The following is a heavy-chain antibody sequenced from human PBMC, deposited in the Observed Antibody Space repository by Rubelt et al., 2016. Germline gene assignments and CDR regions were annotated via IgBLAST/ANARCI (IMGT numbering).Heavy chain of an antibody. J-gene: IGHJ4*02. CDR2: IYDSGST. CDR1: GDSISTYY. D-gene: IGHD4-17*01. Sequence: QVQLQESGPGLVKPSETLSLTCTVSGDSISTYYWSWIRQPPGKGLECIGYIYDSGSTNYNPSLKSRVTISVDTSKNPFSRKLSSVTAADTAVYYCARERYGDYAAPYYVDYWGQGILVTVSS. CDR3: ARERYGDYAAPYYVDY. V-gene: IGHV4-59*01.